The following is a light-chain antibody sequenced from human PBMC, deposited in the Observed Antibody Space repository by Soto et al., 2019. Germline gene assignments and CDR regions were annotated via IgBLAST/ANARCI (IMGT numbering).Light chain of an antibody. V-gene: IGLV1-44*01. CDR2: SNN. CDR1: SSNIGSNT. J-gene: IGLJ1*01. Sequence: QSVLTQPPSASGTPGQRVTISCSGSSSNIGSNTVNWYQQLPGTAPKLLIYSNNQRPSGVPDRFSGSKSAFTASLTISGLQAEDEADYYCSSYTTSYFYVFGPGTQLTVL. CDR3: SSYTTSYFYV.